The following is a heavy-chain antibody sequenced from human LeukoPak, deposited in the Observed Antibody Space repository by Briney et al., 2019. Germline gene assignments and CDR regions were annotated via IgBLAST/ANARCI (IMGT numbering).Heavy chain of an antibody. V-gene: IGHV3-74*01. CDR3: AREVAVGYCSSTTCYADDH. Sequence: AGGSLRLSCAASGFSLSNYWMHWVRQAPGKGLVWVSRILSDGTTTGYADSVEGRFTISRDTAKNTLYLQMNSLRVDDTAIYYCAREVAVGYCSSTTCYADDHWGQGTLVTASS. D-gene: IGHD2-2*01. CDR1: GFSLSNYW. J-gene: IGHJ4*02. CDR2: ILSDGTTT.